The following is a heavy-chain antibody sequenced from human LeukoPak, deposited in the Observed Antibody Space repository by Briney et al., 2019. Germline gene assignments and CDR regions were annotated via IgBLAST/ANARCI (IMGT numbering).Heavy chain of an antibody. V-gene: IGHV3-23*01. CDR2: ISGSGGST. J-gene: IGHJ4*02. CDR1: GFTFSSYA. Sequence: PGGSLRLSCAASGFTFSSYAMSWVRQAPGKGLEWVSVISGSGGSTYYADSVKGRFTISRENSENTLWLQMNSLRAEDTAVYYCARLHYDVLTGPFDYWGQGTLVTVSS. D-gene: IGHD3-9*01. CDR3: ARLHYDVLTGPFDY.